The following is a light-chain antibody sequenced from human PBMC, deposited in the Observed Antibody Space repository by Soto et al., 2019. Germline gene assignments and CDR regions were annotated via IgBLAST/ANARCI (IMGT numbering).Light chain of an antibody. CDR3: QQRSNWSVT. V-gene: IGKV3-11*01. CDR2: DAS. Sequence: EIVLTQSPATLSLSPGEGATLSCRASQSVSSYLAWYQQKPGQAPRLLIYDASNRATGIPARFSGSGSGTDFTLIISSLEPEDFPVYYCQQRSNWSVTFGLGTKVEV. CDR1: QSVSSY. J-gene: IGKJ1*01.